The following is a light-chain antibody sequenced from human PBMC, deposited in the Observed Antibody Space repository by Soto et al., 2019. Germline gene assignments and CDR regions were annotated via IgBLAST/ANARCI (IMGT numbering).Light chain of an antibody. CDR2: SNN. V-gene: IGLV1-44*01. CDR1: SSNIGSNT. CDR3: AAWDDSLNAYV. Sequence: QSVLTQPPSASGTPGQRVTISCSGSSSNIGSNTVNWYQQLPGTAPNLLIYSNNQRPSGVPDRFSGSKSGTSASLAISGLQSEDEADYYCAAWDDSLNAYVFAPGTKLTVL. J-gene: IGLJ1*01.